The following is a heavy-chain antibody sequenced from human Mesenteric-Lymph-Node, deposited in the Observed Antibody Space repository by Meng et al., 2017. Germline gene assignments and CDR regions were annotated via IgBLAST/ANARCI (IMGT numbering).Heavy chain of an antibody. J-gene: IGHJ5*02. CDR1: GGSISTSGYY. CDR2: IGHSGFT. Sequence: QVQLEELGPGLVKPSEALSLTCSVSGGSISTSGYYWGWIRQPPGKGLEWIGSIGHSGFTYYTPSLKSRVTVSIDTSRNQFSLWLTSVTAADTAVYYCVRSSGWVKTGFDPWGQGTLVTVSS. V-gene: IGHV4-39*01. CDR3: VRSSGWVKTGFDP. D-gene: IGHD6-19*01.